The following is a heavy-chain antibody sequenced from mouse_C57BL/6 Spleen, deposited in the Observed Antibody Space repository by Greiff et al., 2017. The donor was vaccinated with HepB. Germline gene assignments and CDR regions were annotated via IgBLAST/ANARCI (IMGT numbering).Heavy chain of an antibody. D-gene: IGHD1-1*01. CDR3: ARGTYGSSYDYFDY. J-gene: IGHJ2*01. CDR2: INPSNGGT. V-gene: IGHV1-53*01. CDR1: GYTFTSYW. Sequence: QVQLQQSGTELVKPGASVKLSCKASGYTFTSYWMHWVKQRPGQGLEWIGNINPSNGGTNYNEKFKSKATLTVDKSSSTAYMQLSSLTSEDSAVYYCARGTYGSSYDYFDYWGQGTTLTVSS.